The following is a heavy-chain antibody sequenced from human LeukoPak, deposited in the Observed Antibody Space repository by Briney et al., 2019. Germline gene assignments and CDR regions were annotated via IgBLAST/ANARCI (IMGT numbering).Heavy chain of an antibody. D-gene: IGHD3-16*01. CDR1: GFTFSSYG. Sequence: GRSLRLSCAASGFTFSSYGMHWVRQAPGKGLEWVAVISYDGSNKYYADSVKGRFTISRDNSKNTRYLQMNSLRAEDTAVYYCANLGNYWGQGTLVTVSS. J-gene: IGHJ4*02. CDR2: ISYDGSNK. CDR3: ANLGNY. V-gene: IGHV3-30*18.